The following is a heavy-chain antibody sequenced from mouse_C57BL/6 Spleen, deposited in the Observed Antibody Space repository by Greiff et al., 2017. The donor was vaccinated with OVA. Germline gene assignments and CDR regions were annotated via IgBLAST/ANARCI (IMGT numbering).Heavy chain of an antibody. CDR1: GYTFTSYW. CDR2: IDPSDSYT. V-gene: IGHV1-59*01. J-gene: IGHJ3*01. D-gene: IGHD2-12*01. CDR3: ARRDYSNDGGVAY. Sequence: QVQLQQPGAELVRPGTSVKLSCKASGYTFTSYWMHWVKQRPGQGLEWIGVIDPSDSYTNYNQKFKGKATLTVDTSSSTAYMQLSSLTSEDSAVYYCARRDYSNDGGVAYWGQGTLVTVSA.